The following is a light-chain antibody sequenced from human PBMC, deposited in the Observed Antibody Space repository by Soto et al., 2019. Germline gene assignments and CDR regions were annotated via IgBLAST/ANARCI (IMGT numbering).Light chain of an antibody. CDR3: MNAVQTLT. CDR1: QSPLHSNGNTY. J-gene: IGKJ4*01. CDR2: SAS. Sequence: DIVMTQSPLSLAVTLGEPASISCRSSQSPLHSNGNTYLDWYLQKPGQSPQLLMYSASNRASGVPDRFSGRGSGTDFTLKISRVEAEDVGVYYCMNAVQTLTFGGGTKVEIK. V-gene: IGKV2-28*01.